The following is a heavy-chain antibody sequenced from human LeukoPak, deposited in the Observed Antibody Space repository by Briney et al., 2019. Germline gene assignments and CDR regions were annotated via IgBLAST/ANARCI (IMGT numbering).Heavy chain of an antibody. D-gene: IGHD6-6*01. V-gene: IGHV3-48*03. CDR3: ARDPRSYSSSSSNY. CDR1: GFTFSSYE. CDR2: ISSSGSTI. Sequence: GGSLRLSCAASGFTFSSYEMNWVRQAPGKGLEWVSYISSSGSTIYYADSVKGRFTISRDNAKNSLYLQMNSLRAEDTAVYYCARDPRSYSSSSSNYWGQGTLVTVSS. J-gene: IGHJ4*02.